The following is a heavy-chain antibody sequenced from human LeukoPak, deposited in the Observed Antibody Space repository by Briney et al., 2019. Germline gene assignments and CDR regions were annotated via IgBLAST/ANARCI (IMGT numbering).Heavy chain of an antibody. CDR3: ARSDLGTITAGPFYY. V-gene: IGHV1-18*01. J-gene: IGHJ4*02. D-gene: IGHD5-24*01. CDR1: GYTFTNYG. CDR2: ISGYQGST. Sequence: ASVKVSCKASGYTFTNYGITWVRQAPGQGLEWMGWISGYQGSTKYAQNFRGRVTMTIDTSASTAYMDLRSLRSDDTAIYFCARSDLGTITAGPFYYWGQGTLVAVSS.